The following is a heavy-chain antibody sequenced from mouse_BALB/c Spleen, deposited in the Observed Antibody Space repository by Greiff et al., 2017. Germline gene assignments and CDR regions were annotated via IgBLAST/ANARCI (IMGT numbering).Heavy chain of an antibody. CDR2: ISYSGST. V-gene: IGHV3-2*02. J-gene: IGHJ3*01. Sequence: DVKLQESGPGLVKPSQSLSLTCTVTGYSITSDYAWNWIRQFPGNKLEWMGYISYSGSTSYNPSLKSRISITRDTSKNQFFLQLNSVTTEDTATYYCARGGDYGDGFAYWGQGTLVTVSA. CDR1: GYSITSDYA. D-gene: IGHD2-4*01. CDR3: ARGGDYGDGFAY.